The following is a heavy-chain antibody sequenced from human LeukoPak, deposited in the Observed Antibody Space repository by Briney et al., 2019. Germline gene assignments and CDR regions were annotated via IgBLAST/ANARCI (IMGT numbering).Heavy chain of an antibody. Sequence: SETLSLTCAVYGGSFSGYYWSWIRQPPGKGLEWIGEINHSGSTNYNPSLKSRVTISVDTSKNQFSLKLSSVTAADTAVYYCARRDIVVVVAASYPYAFDIWGQGTMVTVSS. V-gene: IGHV4-34*01. D-gene: IGHD2-15*01. CDR3: ARRDIVVVVAASYPYAFDI. CDR1: GGSFSGYY. CDR2: INHSGST. J-gene: IGHJ3*02.